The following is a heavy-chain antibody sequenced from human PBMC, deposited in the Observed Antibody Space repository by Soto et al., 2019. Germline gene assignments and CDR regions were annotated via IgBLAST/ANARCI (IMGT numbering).Heavy chain of an antibody. Sequence: EVQLVESGGGLVQPGGSLRLSGAASGFTFSRSGMNWVRQDPGKGLELVSSISGLSSYIDYADSVKGRFTVSRDNVKNALYVQINSMRAEDPSVDSCARAPQLLLADHYYAGVDVWGSGTKASVSS. CDR3: ARAPQLLLADHYYAGVDV. D-gene: IGHD1-1*01. CDR2: ISGLSSYI. CDR1: GFTFSRSG. V-gene: IGHV3-21*02. J-gene: IGHJ6*02.